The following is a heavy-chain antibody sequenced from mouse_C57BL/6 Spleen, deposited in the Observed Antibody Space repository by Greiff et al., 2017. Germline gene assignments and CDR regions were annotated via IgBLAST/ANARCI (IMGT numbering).Heavy chain of an antibody. Sequence: VQLQQSGPELVKPGASVKISCKASGYAFSSSWMNWVKQRPGKGLEWIGRIYPGDGDTNYNGKFKGKATLTADKSSSKAYMQLSRLTSEDTAVYFWARSGRGSSNGSSYSYWYFDVWGAGTTVTVSS. D-gene: IGHD1-1*01. J-gene: IGHJ1*01. CDR1: GYAFSSSW. CDR2: IYPGDGDT. V-gene: IGHV1-82*01. CDR3: ARSGRGSSNGSSYSYWYFDV.